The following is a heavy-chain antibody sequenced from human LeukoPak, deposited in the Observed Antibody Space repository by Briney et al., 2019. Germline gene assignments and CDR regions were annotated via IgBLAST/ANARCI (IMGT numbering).Heavy chain of an antibody. Sequence: PSRTLSLTCGVSAPSISNTNWWTWIRQPPGKGLGWIGEVNLQGSTNYNPSLKSRVAISVDKSENHISLKLTSVTAADTAVYYCAREGGPYRPLDYSGQGTLVTVAS. CDR2: VNLQGST. CDR1: APSISNTNW. J-gene: IGHJ4*02. V-gene: IGHV4-4*02. CDR3: AREGGPYRPLDY.